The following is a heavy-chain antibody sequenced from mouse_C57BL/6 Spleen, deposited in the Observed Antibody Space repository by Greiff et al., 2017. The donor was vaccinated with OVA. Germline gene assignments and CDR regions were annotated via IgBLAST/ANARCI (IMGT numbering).Heavy chain of an antibody. J-gene: IGHJ3*01. D-gene: IGHD2-5*01. V-gene: IGHV1-15*01. Sequence: VQGVESGAELVRPGASVTLSCKASGYTFTDYEMHWVKQTPVHGLEWIGAIDPETGGTAYNQKFKGKAILTADKSSSTAYMELRSLTSEDSAVYYCTRRPTIVTKAWFAYWGQGTLVTVSA. CDR1: GYTFTDYE. CDR2: IDPETGGT. CDR3: TRRPTIVTKAWFAY.